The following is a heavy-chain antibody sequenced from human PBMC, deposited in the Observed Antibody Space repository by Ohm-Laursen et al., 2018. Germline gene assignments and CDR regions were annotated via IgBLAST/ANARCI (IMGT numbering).Heavy chain of an antibody. D-gene: IGHD1-1*01. CDR3: ARHWTNPNFDY. CDR2: IYYSGST. CDR1: SVSISSSSYY. J-gene: IGHJ4*02. V-gene: IGHV4-39*01. Sequence: TLSLTCTVSSVSISSSSYYWGWIRQPPGKGLEWIGSIYYSGSTYYGPSLKSRVIISADTSKNQFSLKLSSVTAADTAVYYCARHWTNPNFDYWGQGTLVTVSS.